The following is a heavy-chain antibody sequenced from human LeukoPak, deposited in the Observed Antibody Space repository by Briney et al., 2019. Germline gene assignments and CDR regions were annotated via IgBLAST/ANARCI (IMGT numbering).Heavy chain of an antibody. CDR3: AKDSGGTYFYYYFYMDV. D-gene: IGHD1-26*01. V-gene: IGHV3-23*01. J-gene: IGHJ6*03. Sequence: GGSLRLFCAASGFTFGTYGMSWVRQAPGKGLEWVSAISSSGATMYYADSVKGRFTTSRGNSKNTLYLQINSLRAEDTAVYYCAKDSGGTYFYYYFYMDVWGKGTTVTVSS. CDR1: GFTFGTYG. CDR2: ISSSGATM.